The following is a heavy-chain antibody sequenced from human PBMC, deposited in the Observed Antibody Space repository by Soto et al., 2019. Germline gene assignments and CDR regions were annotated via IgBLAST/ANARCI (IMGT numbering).Heavy chain of an antibody. V-gene: IGHV4-34*01. CDR3: ATDSATSYFGMDV. CDR1: GGSFTGNY. Sequence: ETLSLTCAVYGGSFTGNYRSWIRQPPGKGLEWIGEVNDSGSTNFNPSLKSRVTISVDTSKKQFTLKLTSVTAADTAVYYCATDSATSYFGMDVWGHGTTVTVSS. J-gene: IGHJ6*02. CDR2: VNDSGST. D-gene: IGHD1-26*01.